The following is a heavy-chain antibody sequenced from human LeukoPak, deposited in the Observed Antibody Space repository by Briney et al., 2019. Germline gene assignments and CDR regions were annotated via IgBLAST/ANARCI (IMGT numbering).Heavy chain of an antibody. CDR1: GFTVSSNY. V-gene: IGHV3-66*01. CDR2: IYSGGST. D-gene: IGHD4-23*01. Sequence: GGSLRLSCAASGFTVSSNYMSWVRQAPGKGLEWVSVIYSGGSTYYADSVKGRFTISRDNSKNTLYLQMNSLRAEDTAVYYCARDTDYGGNSYYFDYWGQGPLVTVSS. J-gene: IGHJ4*02. CDR3: ARDTDYGGNSYYFDY.